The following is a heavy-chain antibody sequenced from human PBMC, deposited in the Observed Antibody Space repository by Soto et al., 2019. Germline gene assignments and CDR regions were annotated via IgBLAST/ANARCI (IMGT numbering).Heavy chain of an antibody. Sequence: QVQLVESGGGVVQPGRSLRLSCAASGFTFSSYGMHWVRQAPGKGLEWVAFISYDGINKYYADSVKGRFTISRDNSKNTLYLQMSSLRAEETAVYYCAKDRWVRQLRSYFDYWGQGTLVTLPS. CDR2: ISYDGINK. CDR3: AKDRWVRQLRSYFDY. V-gene: IGHV3-30*18. CDR1: GFTFSSYG. D-gene: IGHD4-17*01. J-gene: IGHJ4*02.